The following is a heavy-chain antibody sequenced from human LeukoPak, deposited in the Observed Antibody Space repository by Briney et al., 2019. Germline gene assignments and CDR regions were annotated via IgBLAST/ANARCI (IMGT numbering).Heavy chain of an antibody. Sequence: PSETLSLTCTVSGYSIGSGYYWGWIRQPPGKGLEWIGRIYTSGSTNYNPSLKSRVTISVDTSKNQFSLKLSSVTAADTAVYYCATRDVDTAMAPFDPWGQGTLVTVSS. CDR1: GYSIGSGYY. J-gene: IGHJ5*02. V-gene: IGHV4-38-2*02. CDR2: IYTSGST. D-gene: IGHD5-18*01. CDR3: ATRDVDTAMAPFDP.